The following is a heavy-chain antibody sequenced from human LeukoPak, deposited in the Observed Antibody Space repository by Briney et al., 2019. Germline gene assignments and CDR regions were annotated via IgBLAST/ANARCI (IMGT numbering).Heavy chain of an antibody. Sequence: RASVKVSCKASGYTFTSNAMNWVRQAPGQGLEWMGWINTNTGNPTYSQGFTGRFVFSLDTSLSTAYLQISTLRAEDTAVYYRARGPYSGMDVRGQGTTVTVSS. CDR1: GYTFTSNA. J-gene: IGHJ6*02. CDR2: INTNTGNP. CDR3: ARGPYSGMDV. D-gene: IGHD4-11*01. V-gene: IGHV7-4-1*02.